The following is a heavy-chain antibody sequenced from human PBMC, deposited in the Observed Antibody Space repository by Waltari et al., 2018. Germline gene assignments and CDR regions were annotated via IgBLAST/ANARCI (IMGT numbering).Heavy chain of an antibody. CDR3: ARASYGSGSSWFDP. V-gene: IGHV4-59*11. D-gene: IGHD3-10*01. CDR1: GGSISTHF. J-gene: IGHJ5*02. CDR2: IYSSGST. Sequence: QVQLQESGPGLVKPSETLSLICSVSGGSISTHFWGWIRQPPGKTLDWIGNIYSSGSTNYHPPLTSRFTISLDMSKNQYSLKLRSVSAADTAVYYCARASYGSGSSWFDPWGQGNLVTVSS.